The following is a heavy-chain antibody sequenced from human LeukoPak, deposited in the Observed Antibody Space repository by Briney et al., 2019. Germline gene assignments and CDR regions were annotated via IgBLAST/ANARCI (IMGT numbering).Heavy chain of an antibody. Sequence: ASVKVSCKAYGYTFMSHGISWVRQAPGQGLEWMGWISGSSSNTNYAQRLQGRATMTTDTSMTTAYMELRSLRSDDTAVYYCARATGTWGHDGFDIWGQGTMVTVSS. CDR1: GYTFMSHG. J-gene: IGHJ3*02. V-gene: IGHV1-18*01. D-gene: IGHD3-16*01. CDR3: ARATGTWGHDGFDI. CDR2: ISGSSSNT.